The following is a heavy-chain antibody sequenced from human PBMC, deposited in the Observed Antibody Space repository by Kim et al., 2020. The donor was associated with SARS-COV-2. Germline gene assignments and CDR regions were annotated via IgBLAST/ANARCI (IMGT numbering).Heavy chain of an antibody. D-gene: IGHD2-2*01. J-gene: IGHJ6*02. CDR1: GFSFDSYT. Sequence: GGSLRLSCAGSGFSFDSYTMNWVRQAPGKGLEWVASMTGGYIYTDYADAVRGRFTISRDNARNSLYLQMDSLRPEDTAVYYCAREVCSSYSYYGGLGTGLDVWGQGTTVTVSS. CDR2: MTGGYIYT. CDR3: AREVCSSYSYYGGLGTGLDV. V-gene: IGHV3-21*01.